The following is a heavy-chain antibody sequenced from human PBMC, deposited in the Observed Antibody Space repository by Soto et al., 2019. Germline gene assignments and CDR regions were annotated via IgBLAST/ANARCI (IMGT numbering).Heavy chain of an antibody. CDR1: GFTFSSYA. V-gene: IGHV3-23*01. Sequence: GGSLGLSCAASGFTFSSYAMSWVRQAPGKGLEWVSSTSYNGAATYYGDSVRGRFTFSRDNSKNMLYLQMNSLTAGDTAVYYCATISVASNTEYWGQGTQVTVSS. CDR3: ATISVASNTEY. D-gene: IGHD5-12*01. CDR2: TSYNGAAT. J-gene: IGHJ4*02.